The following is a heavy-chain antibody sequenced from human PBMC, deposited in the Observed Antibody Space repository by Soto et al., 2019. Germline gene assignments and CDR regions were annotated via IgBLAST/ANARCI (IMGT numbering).Heavy chain of an antibody. D-gene: IGHD6-13*01. CDR3: ARNISNFRYYYYAMEF. V-gene: IGHV5-51*01. Sequence: PGESLKISCKGSVYTFTDYCIGWLRQLPVKGLEWMGIIYPCDSDTRYSPSFQGQVTITADKSTSTAYLQWNTLKASETAMYYCARNISNFRYYYYAMEFWGQGTTVTVSS. J-gene: IGHJ6*01. CDR2: IYPCDSDT. CDR1: VYTFTDYC.